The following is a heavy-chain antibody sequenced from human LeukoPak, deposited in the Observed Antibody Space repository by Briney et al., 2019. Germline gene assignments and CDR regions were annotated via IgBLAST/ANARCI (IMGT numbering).Heavy chain of an antibody. J-gene: IGHJ6*02. CDR1: GFTLEDYA. CDR3: AKAIDYFYFGMDV. V-gene: IGHV3-9*01. Sequence: GRSLRLSCAASGFTLEDYAMHWVRQAPGKGLEWVSGISWNSDKIGYADSVQGRFIISRDNAKNSLYLRMDSLRAEDTALYHCAKAIDYFYFGMDVWGRGTTVTVSS. CDR2: ISWNSDKI.